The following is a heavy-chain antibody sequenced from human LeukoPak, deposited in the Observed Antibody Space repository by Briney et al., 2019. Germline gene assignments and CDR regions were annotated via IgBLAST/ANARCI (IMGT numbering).Heavy chain of an antibody. V-gene: IGHV4-34*01. CDR1: GGSFSGYY. CDR2: INHSGST. J-gene: IGHJ4*02. D-gene: IGHD5-18*01. CDR3: ARRGYSYKVDY. Sequence: SETLSLTCAVYGGSFSGYYWSWIRQPPGKGLEWFGEINHSGSTNYNPSLKSRVTISVDTSKNQFSLKLSSVTAADTAVYYCARRGYSYKVDYWGQGTLVTVSS.